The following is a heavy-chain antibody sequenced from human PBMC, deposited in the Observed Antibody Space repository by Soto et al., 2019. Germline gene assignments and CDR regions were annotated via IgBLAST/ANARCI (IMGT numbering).Heavy chain of an antibody. CDR2: IKSKTDGGTA. J-gene: IGHJ4*02. Sequence: PGGSLRLSCVASGFNLSHPWMTWVRQVAGKGLEWVGRIKSKTDGGTADYAAPVKGRATISRDDSKNTVYLQMNSLKTEDTAVYYCTTGIYYDILTGYHNVAYWGQGALVTVSS. CDR3: TTGIYYDILTGYHNVAY. D-gene: IGHD3-9*01. V-gene: IGHV3-15*01. CDR1: GFNLSHPW.